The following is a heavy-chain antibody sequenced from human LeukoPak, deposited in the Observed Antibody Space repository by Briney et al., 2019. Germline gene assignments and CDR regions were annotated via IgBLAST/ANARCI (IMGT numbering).Heavy chain of an antibody. CDR1: AFTFSSYA. CDR3: AKDDAFNPYGGEGY. D-gene: IGHD2-21*01. J-gene: IGHJ4*02. Sequence: PGGSLRLSCVASAFTFSSYAMSWVRQAPGKGLEWVSTISGSGGSTYYADSVKGRFTISRDNSKNTLYLQMNSLRAEDTAVYYCAKDDAFNPYGGEGYWGQGTLVTVSS. V-gene: IGHV3-23*01. CDR2: ISGSGGST.